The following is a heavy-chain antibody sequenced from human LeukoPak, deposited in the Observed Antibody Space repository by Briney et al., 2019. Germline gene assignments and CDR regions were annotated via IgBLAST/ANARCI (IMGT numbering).Heavy chain of an antibody. D-gene: IGHD3-9*01. Sequence: GGSLRLSCAASGFTFSSYEMNWVRQAPGKGLEWVSYISSSGSTIYYADSVKGRFTISRDNAKNSLYLQMNSLRAEDTAVYFCARDGLEYYDVLTGYFDYWGQGTLVTVSS. CDR1: GFTFSSYE. CDR2: ISSSGSTI. CDR3: ARDGLEYYDVLTGYFDY. V-gene: IGHV3-48*03. J-gene: IGHJ4*02.